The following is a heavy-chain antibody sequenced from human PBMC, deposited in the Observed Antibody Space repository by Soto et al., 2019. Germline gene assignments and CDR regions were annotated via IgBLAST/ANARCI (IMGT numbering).Heavy chain of an antibody. CDR1: GSTLSEFS. Sequence: QVQLEQSGAEVKKPGASVRVSCKISGSTLSEFSMHWVRQAPGKGLEWMGGYVPEDGKTIYAPKFQDRVIMTEDTSTDTAYMELSSLRSEDTAVYFCATGVGWGFIYSLQYWGQGTPVTVS. D-gene: IGHD1-26*01. J-gene: IGHJ4*02. V-gene: IGHV1-24*01. CDR2: YVPEDGKT. CDR3: ATGVGWGFIYSLQY.